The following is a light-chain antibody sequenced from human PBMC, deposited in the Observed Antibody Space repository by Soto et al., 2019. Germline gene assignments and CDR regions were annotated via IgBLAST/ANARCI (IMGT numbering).Light chain of an antibody. CDR1: QRVTNTY. CDR2: DAS. V-gene: IGKV3-15*01. Sequence: LGLTHSPCTLSSSPRQKATLSCTASQRVTNTYLAWYQQKPGQPPRLLIYDASTRATGIPSSFSGSGSGTEFTLTISSLKSEDFAVYYCQQYDKWPRTFGQGTNVDI. CDR3: QQYDKWPRT. J-gene: IGKJ1*01.